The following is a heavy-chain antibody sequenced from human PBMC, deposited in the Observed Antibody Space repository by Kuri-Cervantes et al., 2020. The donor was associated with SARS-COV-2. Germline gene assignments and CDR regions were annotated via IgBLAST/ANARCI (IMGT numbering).Heavy chain of an antibody. Sequence: GGSLRLSCAASGFTFTTFAMSWVRQAPGKGLEWVAVISYDGSNKYYADSVKGRFTISRDNSKNTLYLQMNSLRAEDTAVYYCARGGSSGWSQLEYWGQGTLVTVSS. D-gene: IGHD6-19*01. J-gene: IGHJ4*02. V-gene: IGHV3-30*04. CDR2: ISYDGSNK. CDR3: ARGGSSGWSQLEY. CDR1: GFTFTTFA.